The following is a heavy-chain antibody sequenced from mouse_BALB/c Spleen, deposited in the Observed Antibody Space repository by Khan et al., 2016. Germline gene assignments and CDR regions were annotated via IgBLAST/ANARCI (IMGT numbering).Heavy chain of an antibody. V-gene: IGHV5-6-5*01. J-gene: IGHJ2*01. CDR3: VRGVIMVVDYFDY. Sequence: EVELVESGGGLVKPGGSLKLSCAASGFTFSSHAMSWVRQTPEKRLEWVASISSGGTTFYPDSLKGRFTITRDNVRNNLYLQMSNLRSKDTAMYYCVRGVIMVVDYFDYWGQGTTLTVSS. D-gene: IGHD1-1*01. CDR1: GFTFSSHA. CDR2: ISSGGTT.